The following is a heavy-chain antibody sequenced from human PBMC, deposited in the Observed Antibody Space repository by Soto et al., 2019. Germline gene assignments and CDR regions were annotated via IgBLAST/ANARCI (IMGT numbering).Heavy chain of an antibody. CDR1: GYTFTSYA. V-gene: IGHV1-3*01. CDR2: INAGNGNT. D-gene: IGHD4-17*01. CDR3: ARSDGPLGDN. Sequence: ASVKVSCKASGYTFTSYAMHWVRQAPGQRLEWMGWINAGNGNTIYSHKFQCRVTITRDTSASIAYMELSSLRSEDTAVYYCARSDGPLGDNWGQGTLVTVSS. J-gene: IGHJ4*02.